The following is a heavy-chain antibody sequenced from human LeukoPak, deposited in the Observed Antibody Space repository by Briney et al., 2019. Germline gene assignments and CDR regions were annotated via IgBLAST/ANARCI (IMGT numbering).Heavy chain of an antibody. CDR1: GGSVSSYF. Sequence: PSETPSLTCTVSGGSVSSYFWYWFRQTPGKGLEWIGYIYNSGSTDYNPSLKSRVAISVDTSENQFSLKLSSVTAADTAVYYCARDSSRSRAYLWGQGIRVTVSS. V-gene: IGHV4-59*02. CDR2: IYNSGST. D-gene: IGHD2-2*01. CDR3: ARDSSRSRAYL. J-gene: IGHJ4*02.